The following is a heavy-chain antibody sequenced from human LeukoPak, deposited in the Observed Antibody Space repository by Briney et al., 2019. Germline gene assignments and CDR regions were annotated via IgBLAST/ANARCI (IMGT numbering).Heavy chain of an antibody. D-gene: IGHD4-17*01. J-gene: IGHJ3*02. V-gene: IGHV3-21*04. Sequence: GGSLRLSCAASGFTFSSYSMNWVRQAPGKGLEWVSSISSSSSYIYYADSVKGRFTISRDNAKNSLYLQMNSLRAEDTAVYYCAKDPYGDYSYAFDIWGQGTMVTVSS. CDR2: ISSSSSYI. CDR1: GFTFSSYS. CDR3: AKDPYGDYSYAFDI.